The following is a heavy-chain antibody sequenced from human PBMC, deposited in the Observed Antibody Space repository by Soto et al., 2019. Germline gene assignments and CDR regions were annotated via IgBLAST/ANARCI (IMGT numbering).Heavy chain of an antibody. Sequence: QVQLMQSGAEVKKPGASVKVSCKASGYTFTSYGISWVRQAPGQGLEWMGWISAYNGNTNYAQKLQGRVTMTTDTSTSTAYMELRSLRSDDTAVYYCARECRAYSSSLDAFDIWGQGTMVTVSS. V-gene: IGHV1-18*01. CDR2: ISAYNGNT. CDR3: ARECRAYSSSLDAFDI. CDR1: GYTFTSYG. D-gene: IGHD6-13*01. J-gene: IGHJ3*02.